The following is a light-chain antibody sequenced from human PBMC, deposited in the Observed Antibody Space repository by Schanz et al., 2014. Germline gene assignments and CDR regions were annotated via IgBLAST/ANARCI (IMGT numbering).Light chain of an antibody. CDR2: DAS. V-gene: IGKV3-11*01. CDR1: QSLASSS. Sequence: IVLTQSPVTLSLSPGERVTLSCRASQSLASSSLAWYQQNPGQAPRLLIYDASNRATGIPARFSGSGSGTDFTLTISSLEPEDFAVYYCQQRSNWAITFGQGTRLEIK. J-gene: IGKJ5*01. CDR3: QQRSNWAIT.